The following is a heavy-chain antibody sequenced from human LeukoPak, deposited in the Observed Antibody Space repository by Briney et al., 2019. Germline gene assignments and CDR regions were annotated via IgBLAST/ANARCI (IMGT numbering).Heavy chain of an antibody. D-gene: IGHD6-13*01. Sequence: KPGGSLRLSCAASGFTFSSYSMNWVRQAPGKGLEWVSSISSSSSYIYYADSVKGRFTISRDNAKNSLYLQMNSLRAEDTAVYYCARDVGIAAAGTAFDIWGQRTMVTVSS. CDR1: GFTFSSYS. J-gene: IGHJ3*02. V-gene: IGHV3-21*01. CDR2: ISSSSSYI. CDR3: ARDVGIAAAGTAFDI.